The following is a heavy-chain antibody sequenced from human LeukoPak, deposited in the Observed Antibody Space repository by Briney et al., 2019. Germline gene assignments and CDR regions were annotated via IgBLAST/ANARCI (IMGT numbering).Heavy chain of an antibody. CDR3: VRGSLRLPRSTPDY. J-gene: IGHJ4*02. D-gene: IGHD2-21*02. CDR1: GFTFSGFW. V-gene: IGHV3-7*01. Sequence: AGGSLRLSCAVSGFTFSGFWMSWSRQAPGKGLEWVASINSDGSEGYYADVVKGRFTISRDNAVNTLYLQMNSLRVEDTAVYYCVRGSLRLPRSTPDYWGQGTLVTVSS. CDR2: INSDGSEG.